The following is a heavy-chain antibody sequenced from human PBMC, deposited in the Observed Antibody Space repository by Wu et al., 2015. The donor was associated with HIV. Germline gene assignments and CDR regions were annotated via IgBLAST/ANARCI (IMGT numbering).Heavy chain of an antibody. D-gene: IGHD3-10*01. CDR2: INPNSGGT. CDR3: AREWGYGFGAEKHWFDP. Sequence: QVQLVQSGAEVKKPGASVKVSCKASGYTFTGYYMHWVRQAPGQGLEWMGWINPNSGGTNYAQKFQGRVTMTRDTSISTAYMELSRLRSDDTAVYYCAREWGYGFGAEKHWFDPVGPRGTLVHRL. V-gene: IGHV1-2*02. CDR1: GYTFTGYY. J-gene: IGHJ5*02.